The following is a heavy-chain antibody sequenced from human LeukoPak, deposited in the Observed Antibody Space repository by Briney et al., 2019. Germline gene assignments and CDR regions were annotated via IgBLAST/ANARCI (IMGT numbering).Heavy chain of an antibody. J-gene: IGHJ4*02. V-gene: IGHV3-11*03. CDR3: ARSDFWSGYHRGYFDY. CDR1: GFTFSDYY. D-gene: IGHD3-3*01. CDR2: ISSSSYT. Sequence: PGGSLRLSCAASGFTFSDYYMSWIRQAPGKGLEWISYISSSSYTNYADSVKGRFTISRDNAENSLYLQMNSLRVEDTALYYCARSDFWSGYHRGYFDYWGQGTLVTVSS.